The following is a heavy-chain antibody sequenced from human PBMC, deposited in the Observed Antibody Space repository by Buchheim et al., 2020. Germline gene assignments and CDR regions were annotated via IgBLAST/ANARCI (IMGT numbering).Heavy chain of an antibody. CDR2: ISYDGSNK. V-gene: IGHV3-30*18. Sequence: QVQLVESGGGVVQPGRSLRLSCAASGFTFSSYGMHWVRQAPGKGLEWVAVISYDGSNKYYADSVKGRFTISRDNSKNTLYLQMNSLRAEETAVYYCAKDFGRHKNIVVVPAATNRYYYYGMDVWGQGTT. CDR3: AKDFGRHKNIVVVPAATNRYYYYGMDV. D-gene: IGHD2-2*01. CDR1: GFTFSSYG. J-gene: IGHJ6*02.